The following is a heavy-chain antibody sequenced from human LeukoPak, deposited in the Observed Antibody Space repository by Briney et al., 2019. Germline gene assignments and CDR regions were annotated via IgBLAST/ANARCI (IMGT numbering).Heavy chain of an antibody. CDR2: IYHSGST. J-gene: IGHJ6*02. V-gene: IGHV4-30-2*01. CDR3: ARDPAYYDFWSGYWSHYGMDV. D-gene: IGHD3-3*01. Sequence: SQTLSLTCAVSGGSISSGGYSWSWIRQPPGKGLEWIGYIYHSGSTYYNPSLKSRVTISVDKSKNQFSLKLSSVTAADTAVYYCARDPAYYDFWSGYWSHYGMDVWGQGTTVTVSS. CDR1: GGSISSGGYS.